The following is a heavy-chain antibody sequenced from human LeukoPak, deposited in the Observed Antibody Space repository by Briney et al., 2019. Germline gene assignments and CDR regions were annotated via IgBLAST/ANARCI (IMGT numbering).Heavy chain of an antibody. CDR2: IYTSGST. CDR1: SGSISSYY. J-gene: IGHJ4*02. CDR3: ARDWHDYGGNSFDY. V-gene: IGHV4-4*07. D-gene: IGHD4-23*01. Sequence: SETLSLTCTVSSGSISSYYWSWIRQPAGKGLEWIGRIYTSGSTNYNPSLKSRVTMSVDTSKNQFSLKLSSVTAADTAVYYCARDWHDYGGNSFDYWGQGTLVTVSS.